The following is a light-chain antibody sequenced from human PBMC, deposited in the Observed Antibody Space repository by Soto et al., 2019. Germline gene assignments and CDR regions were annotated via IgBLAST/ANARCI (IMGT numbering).Light chain of an antibody. CDR2: DAT. Sequence: QSALTQPRSVSGSPGQSVTISCTGVSSDVGGSNSVSWYQQHPGKAPKLIIYDATKRPSGVPDRFSGSKSGNTASLTISGLQAEDEAEYYCSSYTNINTRACVFGTGTKLTVL. V-gene: IGLV2-11*01. J-gene: IGLJ1*01. CDR3: SSYTNINTRACV. CDR1: SSDVGGSNS.